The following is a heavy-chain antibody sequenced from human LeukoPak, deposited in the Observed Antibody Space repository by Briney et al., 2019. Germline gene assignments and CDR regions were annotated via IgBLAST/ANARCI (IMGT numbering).Heavy chain of an antibody. J-gene: IGHJ3*02. CDR2: ISGSGGST. D-gene: IGHD6-19*01. CDR1: GFTFSSYG. V-gene: IGHV3-23*01. Sequence: GGSLRLSCAASGFTFSSYGMSWVRQAPGKGLEWVSAISGSGGSTYYADSVKGRFTISRDNSKNTLYLQMNSLRAEDTAVYYCAKGLAVAESADAFDIWGQGTMVTVSS. CDR3: AKGLAVAESADAFDI.